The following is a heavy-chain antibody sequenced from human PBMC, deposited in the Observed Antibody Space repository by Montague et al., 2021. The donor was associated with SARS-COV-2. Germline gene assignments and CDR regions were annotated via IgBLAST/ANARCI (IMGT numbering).Heavy chain of an antibody. CDR1: GGSISSGGYY. CDR3: ARQPVLRYFDWLSAAYGMDV. D-gene: IGHD3-9*01. J-gene: IGHJ6*02. CDR2: IYYSGST. V-gene: IGHV4-39*01. Sequence: SETLSLTCTVSGGSISSGGYYWSWIRQHPGKGLEWIGYIYYSGSTYYNPSLKSRVTISVDTSKNQFSLKLSSVTAADTAVYYCARQPVLRYFDWLSAAYGMDVWGQGTTVTVSS.